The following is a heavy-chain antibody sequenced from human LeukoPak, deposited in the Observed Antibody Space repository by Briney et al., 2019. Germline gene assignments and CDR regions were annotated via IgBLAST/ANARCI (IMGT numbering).Heavy chain of an antibody. Sequence: SSETLSLTCTVSGGSISSYYWSWIRQPPGKGLEWIGYIYYSGGTNYNPSLKSRVTISVDTSKNQFSLKLSSVTAAGTAVYYCARHKQQLDYFQHWGQGTLVTVSS. V-gene: IGHV4-59*08. CDR1: GGSISSYY. J-gene: IGHJ1*01. CDR2: IYYSGGT. CDR3: ARHKQQLDYFQH. D-gene: IGHD6-13*01.